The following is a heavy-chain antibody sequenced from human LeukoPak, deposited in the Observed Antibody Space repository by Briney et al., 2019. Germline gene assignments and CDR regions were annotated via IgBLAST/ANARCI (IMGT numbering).Heavy chain of an antibody. D-gene: IGHD5-12*01. J-gene: IGHJ6*03. CDR3: ARDALVATIKGGYYYYYMDV. CDR1: GGSISSYY. V-gene: IGHV4-4*07. CDR2: IYTSGST. Sequence: PSETLSLTCTVSGGSISSYYWSWIRQPAGKGLEWIGRIYTSGSTNYNPSLKSRVTMSVDTSKNQFSLKLSSVTAADTAVYYCARDALVATIKGGYYYYYMDVWGKGTTVTVSS.